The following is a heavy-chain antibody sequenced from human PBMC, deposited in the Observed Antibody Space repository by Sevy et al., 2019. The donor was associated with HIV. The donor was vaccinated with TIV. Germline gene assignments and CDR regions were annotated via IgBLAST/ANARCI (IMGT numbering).Heavy chain of an antibody. CDR1: GFTFSSYA. D-gene: IGHD4-17*01. J-gene: IGHJ4*02. CDR2: ISGSGGST. CDR3: AKSPPPYGDYGPTFDY. Sequence: GGHLRLSCAASGFTFSSYAMSWVRQAPGKGLEWVSAISGSGGSTYYADSVKGRFTISRDNSKNTLYLQMNSLRAEDTAVYYCAKSPPPYGDYGPTFDYWGQGTLVTVSS. V-gene: IGHV3-23*01.